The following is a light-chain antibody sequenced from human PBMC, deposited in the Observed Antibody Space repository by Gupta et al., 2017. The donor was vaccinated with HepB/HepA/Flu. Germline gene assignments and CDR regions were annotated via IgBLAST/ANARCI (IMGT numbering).Light chain of an antibody. CDR2: LAS. CDR3: MQVLQPLL. CDR1: QSLLHGNGYNY. Sequence: IVMTQSPLSLPVTPGEPASISCRSSQSLLHGNGYNYLHWFLQKPGQSPQLLIYLASKRACGVPDRFSGSGSGXDFTLKXSRVEDEDVGVYYCMQVLQPLLFGXGTKVEIK. V-gene: IGKV2-28*01. J-gene: IGKJ4*01.